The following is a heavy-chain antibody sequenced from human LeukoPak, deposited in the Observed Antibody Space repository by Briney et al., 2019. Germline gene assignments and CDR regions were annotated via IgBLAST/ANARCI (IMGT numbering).Heavy chain of an antibody. CDR3: ARDYGDYFDY. D-gene: IGHD4-17*01. Sequence: SETLSLTCTVSGGSISNYYWSWIRQPPGKGLEWIGYIYYSGSTNYNPSLKSPVIISVDTSKNQFSLKLSSVAAADTAVYYCARDYGDYFDYWGQGTLVTVSS. J-gene: IGHJ4*02. CDR1: GGSISNYY. V-gene: IGHV4-59*01. CDR2: IYYSGST.